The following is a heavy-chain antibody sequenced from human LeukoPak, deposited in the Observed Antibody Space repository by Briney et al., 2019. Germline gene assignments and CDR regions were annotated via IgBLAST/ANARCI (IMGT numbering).Heavy chain of an antibody. D-gene: IGHD1-1*01. CDR2: ITGSGDTT. CDR1: AFTFNNYA. CDR3: ARAWAPTEDYFDY. Sequence: GGSLRLSCAASAFTFNNYALTWVRQAPGKGLEWVSTITGSGDTTYYADPVKGRFTISRDNSKDTLYLQMNSLRAEDTATYYCARAWAPTEDYFDYWGQGTLVTVSS. V-gene: IGHV3-23*01. J-gene: IGHJ4*02.